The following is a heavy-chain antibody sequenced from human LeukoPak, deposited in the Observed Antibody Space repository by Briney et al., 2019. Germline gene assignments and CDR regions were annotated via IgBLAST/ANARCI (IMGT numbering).Heavy chain of an antibody. CDR2: ISSSSSYT. V-gene: IGHV3-21*01. CDR3: ARIYCSSTSCYNPFDY. Sequence: GGSLRLSCAASGFTFSSYSMNWVRQAPGKGLEWVSSISSSSSYTYYADSVKGRFTISRDNAKNSLYLQMNSLRAEDTAVYYCARIYCSSTSCYNPFDYWGQGTLVTVSS. D-gene: IGHD2-2*02. CDR1: GFTFSSYS. J-gene: IGHJ4*02.